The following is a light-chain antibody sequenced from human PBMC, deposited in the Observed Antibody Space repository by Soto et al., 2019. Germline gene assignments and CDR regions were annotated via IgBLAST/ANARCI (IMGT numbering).Light chain of an antibody. CDR3: QQSYSTLLT. V-gene: IGKV1-39*01. CDR2: AAS. J-gene: IGKJ1*01. Sequence: DIQMTQSPSSLSASVGDRVTITCRASQSISSFLNWYQQKPGKAPKLLSYAASSLQSGVPSRFSGSGSGTDFTLTISSLQPEDFATYYCQQSYSTLLTFGQGTKVEIK. CDR1: QSISSF.